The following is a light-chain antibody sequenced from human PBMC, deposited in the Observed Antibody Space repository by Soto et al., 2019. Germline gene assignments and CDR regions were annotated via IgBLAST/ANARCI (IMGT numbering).Light chain of an antibody. V-gene: IGKV3-20*01. Sequence: EIVLTQSPGTLSLSPGERATLSCRASQSINSAYLAWYQQRPGQAPRLLIYGASSRATGIPDRFSGSGSGTDFTLTISRLEPEDFAVYYCQQYAGPPGTFGRGTKLEI. CDR2: GAS. J-gene: IGKJ2*01. CDR1: QSINSAY. CDR3: QQYAGPPGT.